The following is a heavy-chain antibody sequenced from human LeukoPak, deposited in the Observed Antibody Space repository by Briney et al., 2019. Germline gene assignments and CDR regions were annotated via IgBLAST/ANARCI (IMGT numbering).Heavy chain of an antibody. V-gene: IGHV3-74*01. Sequence: GGSLRLSCAASGFTFTSNWHWVRQAPGKGLVWVSRISSDGSSTSYADSVKGRFTISRDNAKNTLYLQMNSLGAEDTAVYYCAKVAPYGNYLFHYWGQGTRVTVSS. CDR1: GFTFTSNW. CDR2: ISSDGSST. J-gene: IGHJ4*02. D-gene: IGHD1-7*01. CDR3: AKVAPYGNYLFHY.